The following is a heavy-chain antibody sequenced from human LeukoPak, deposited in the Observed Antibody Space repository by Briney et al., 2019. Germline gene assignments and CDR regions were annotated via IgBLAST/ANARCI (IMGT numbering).Heavy chain of an antibody. V-gene: IGHV4-59*01. J-gene: IGHJ6*02. CDR3: ARAGWYSSGWYYYYGMDV. CDR1: GGSISSYY. Sequence: PSETLSLTCTVSGGSISSYYWSWIRQPPGKGLEWIGYIYYSGSTNYNPSLKSRVTISVDTSKNQFSLKLSSVTAADTAVYYCARAGWYSSGWYYYYGMDVWGQGTTVTVSS. D-gene: IGHD6-19*01. CDR2: IYYSGST.